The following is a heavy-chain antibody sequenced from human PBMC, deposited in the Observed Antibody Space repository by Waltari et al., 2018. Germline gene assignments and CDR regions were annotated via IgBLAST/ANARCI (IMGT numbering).Heavy chain of an antibody. CDR2: INPNSGGT. Sequence: KASGYTFTGYYMHWVRQAPGQGLEWMGWINPNSGGTNYAQKFQGRVTMTRDTSISTAYMELSRLRSDDTAVYYCARDNYIAAAGGWFDPWGQGTLVTVSS. V-gene: IGHV1-2*02. D-gene: IGHD6-13*01. J-gene: IGHJ5*02. CDR3: ARDNYIAAAGGWFDP. CDR1: GYTFTGYY.